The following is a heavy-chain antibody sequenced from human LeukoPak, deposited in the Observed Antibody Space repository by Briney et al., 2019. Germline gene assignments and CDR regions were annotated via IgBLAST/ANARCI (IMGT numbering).Heavy chain of an antibody. D-gene: IGHD1-14*01. J-gene: IGHJ6*03. CDR2: IYHSGGT. V-gene: IGHV4-38-2*01. Sequence: KPSETLSLTCAVSGYSISSGYYWGWIRQPPGKGLEWIGSIYHSGGTYYNPSLKSRVTISVDTSKNQFSLKLSSVPAADTPVYYCARHGENPTPEYYYYYYMDVWGKGTAVTVSS. CDR1: GYSISSGYY. CDR3: ARHGENPTPEYYYYYYMDV.